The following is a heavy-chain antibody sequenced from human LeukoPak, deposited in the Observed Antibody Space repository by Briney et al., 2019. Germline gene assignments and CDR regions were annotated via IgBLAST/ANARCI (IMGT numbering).Heavy chain of an antibody. CDR2: IYYSGST. V-gene: IGHV4-59*12. J-gene: IGHJ4*02. CDR3: ARDSSGYIIY. CDR1: GGSISSYY. D-gene: IGHD3-22*01. Sequence: SETLSLTCTVSGGSISSYYWSWIRQPPGKGLEWIGYIYYSGSTNYNPSLKSRVTISVDTSKTQFSLRLSSVTAADTAVYYCARDSSGYIIYWGQGTLVTVSS.